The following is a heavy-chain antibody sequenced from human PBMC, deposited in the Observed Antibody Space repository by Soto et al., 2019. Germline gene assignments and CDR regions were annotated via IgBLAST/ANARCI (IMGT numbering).Heavy chain of an antibody. V-gene: IGHV4-34*01. J-gene: IGHJ4*02. CDR2: INHSGST. Sequence: SETLSLTCAVSGGSFNANYWSWVRQPPGRGLEWIGEINHSGSTNYNTSLKSRVTILVDTSKNQFSLNLNSVTAADTAIYYCASARWDYWGQGTLVTVSS. CDR1: GGSFNANY. CDR3: ASARWDY.